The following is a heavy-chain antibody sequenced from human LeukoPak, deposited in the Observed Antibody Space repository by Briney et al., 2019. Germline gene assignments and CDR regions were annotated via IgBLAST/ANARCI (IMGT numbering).Heavy chain of an antibody. D-gene: IGHD6-19*01. CDR3: ARDNGKSSGWYGVDY. V-gene: IGHV4-61*02. J-gene: IGHJ4*02. CDR1: GGSISSGSYH. Sequence: SETLSLTCTVSGGSISSGSYHWSWIRQPAGKGLEWIVRIYTSGSTNYNPSLKSRVTISVDTSKNQFSLKLSSVTAADTAVYYCARDNGKSSGWYGVDYWGQGTLVTVSS. CDR2: IYTSGST.